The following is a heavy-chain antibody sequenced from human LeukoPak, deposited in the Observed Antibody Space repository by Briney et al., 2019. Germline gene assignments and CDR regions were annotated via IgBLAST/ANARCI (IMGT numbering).Heavy chain of an antibody. CDR2: IYYSGST. CDR1: GGSISSSSYY. Sequence: PSETLSLTCTVSGGSISSSSYYWGWIRQPPGKGLEWIGSIYYSGSTYYNPSLKSRVTMSVDTSKNQFSLKLSSVTAADTAVYYCARSTRYYGSGSYTVYFDYWGQGTLVTVSS. CDR3: ARSTRYYGSGSYTVYFDY. J-gene: IGHJ4*02. V-gene: IGHV4-39*07. D-gene: IGHD3-10*01.